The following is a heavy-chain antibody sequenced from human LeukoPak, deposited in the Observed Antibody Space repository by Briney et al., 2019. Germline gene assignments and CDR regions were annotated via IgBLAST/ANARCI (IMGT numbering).Heavy chain of an antibody. CDR2: IIPILGIA. CDR3: ARDIPYYYDSSGYCLDY. V-gene: IGHV1-69*04. J-gene: IGHJ4*02. Sequence: GASVKVSCKASGGTFSSYAISWVRQAPGQGLEWMGRIIPILGIANYAQKFQGRVTITADKSTSTAYMELSSLRSEDTAVYYCARDIPYYYDSSGYCLDYWGQGTLVTVSS. CDR1: GGTFSSYA. D-gene: IGHD3-22*01.